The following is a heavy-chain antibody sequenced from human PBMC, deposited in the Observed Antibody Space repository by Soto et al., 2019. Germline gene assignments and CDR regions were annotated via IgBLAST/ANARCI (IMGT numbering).Heavy chain of an antibody. CDR1: GYTFTDYE. J-gene: IGHJ4*02. Sequence: ASVKVSCKASGYTFTDYEIHWLRQAPGQRLEWMGWVNAGNGDTKYSQKFQGRVTITGDTSASTAYMELTSLRSEDTAVYYCGRDGGGETDISIIRGIYDSWGQGTLVTVSS. V-gene: IGHV1-3*01. CDR2: VNAGNGDT. D-gene: IGHD3-10*01. CDR3: GRDGGGETDISIIRGIYDS.